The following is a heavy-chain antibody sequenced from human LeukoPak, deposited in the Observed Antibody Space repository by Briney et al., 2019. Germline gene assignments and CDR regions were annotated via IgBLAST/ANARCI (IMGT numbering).Heavy chain of an antibody. J-gene: IGHJ5*02. CDR2: IYHSGST. CDR3: ARDIVVVVAATLNWFDP. Sequence: SGTLSLTCAVSGGSISSRNWWSWVRQPPGKGLEWIGEIYHSGSTNYNPSLKTRVTISVDKSKNQFSLKLSSVTAADTAVYYCARDIVVVVAATLNWFDPWGQGTLVTVSS. CDR1: GGSISSRNW. V-gene: IGHV4-4*02. D-gene: IGHD2-15*01.